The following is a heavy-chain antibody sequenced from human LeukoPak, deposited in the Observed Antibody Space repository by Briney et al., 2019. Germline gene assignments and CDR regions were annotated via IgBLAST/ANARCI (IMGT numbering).Heavy chain of an antibody. CDR1: GYTFTGYY. CDR3: AKDMGEDSGSYLR. J-gene: IGHJ4*02. D-gene: IGHD1-26*01. Sequence: GASVKVSCKASGYTFTGYYMHWVRQAPGQGLEWMGWINPNSGGTNYAQKFQGRVTMTRDTSISTAYMELSRLRSDDTAVYYCAKDMGEDSGSYLRWGQGTLVTVSS. V-gene: IGHV1-2*02. CDR2: INPNSGGT.